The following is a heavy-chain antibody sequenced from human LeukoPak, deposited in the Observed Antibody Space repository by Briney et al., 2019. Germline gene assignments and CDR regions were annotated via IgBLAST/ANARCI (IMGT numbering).Heavy chain of an antibody. CDR3: AKAGYGGGSRTTYGDY. J-gene: IGHJ4*02. Sequence: PGGSLRLSCAASGFTVSSNYMSWVRQAPGKGLEWVSVIYSGGSTYYADSVKGRFTISRDNSKNTLYLQMNSLRPEDTAVYYCAKAGYGGGSRTTYGDYWGQGTLVTVSS. D-gene: IGHD6-19*01. CDR2: IYSGGST. CDR1: GFTVSSNY. V-gene: IGHV3-66*02.